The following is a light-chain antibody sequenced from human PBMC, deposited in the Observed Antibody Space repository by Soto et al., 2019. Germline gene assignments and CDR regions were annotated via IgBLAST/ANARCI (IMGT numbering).Light chain of an antibody. J-gene: IGLJ1*01. CDR2: RDT. CDR1: NIGTKN. CDR3: HVWDSSTEV. V-gene: IGLV3-9*01. Sequence: SYELTQPLSVSVALGQTARITCGGNNIGTKNVHWYQQKPGQAPVLVIYRDTNRPSGIPERFSGSNSGNTATLTINRAQGGDEADYYCHVWDSSTEVFGTGTKLTFL.